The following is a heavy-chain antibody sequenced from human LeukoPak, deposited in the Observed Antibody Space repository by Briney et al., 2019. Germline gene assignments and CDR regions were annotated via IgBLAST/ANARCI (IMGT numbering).Heavy chain of an antibody. D-gene: IGHD7-27*01. Sequence: PSETLSLTCAVYGGSFSGYYWSWIRQPPGKGREWIGEINHSGSTNYNPSLKSRVTISVDTSKNQFSLKLSSVTAADTAVYYCARVRATGAHDCWGQGTLVTVSS. CDR2: INHSGST. CDR3: ARVRATGAHDC. CDR1: GGSFSGYY. J-gene: IGHJ4*02. V-gene: IGHV4-34*01.